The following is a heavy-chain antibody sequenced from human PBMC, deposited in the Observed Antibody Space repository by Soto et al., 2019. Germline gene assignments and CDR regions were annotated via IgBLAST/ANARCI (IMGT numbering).Heavy chain of an antibody. J-gene: IGHJ4*02. D-gene: IGHD3-10*01. Sequence: DVQLVESGGGLVQPGGSLILSCAASGFTFSSSWMHWVRQAPGKGLVWVSRINSGASTTNYADSVKGRFTISRDNAKKTLYLHMDSLTADDTAVYYCARGPTGWFGYDYWGQGTLVTVSS. CDR3: ARGPTGWFGYDY. CDR2: INSGASTT. CDR1: GFTFSSSW. V-gene: IGHV3-74*01.